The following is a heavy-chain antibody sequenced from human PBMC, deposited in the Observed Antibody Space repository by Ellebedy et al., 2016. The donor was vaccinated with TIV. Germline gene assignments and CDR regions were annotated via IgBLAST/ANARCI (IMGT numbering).Heavy chain of an antibody. CDR3: VRGMHY. J-gene: IGHJ4*02. CDR1: GFTFSSYW. V-gene: IGHV3-7*01. CDR2: IKQDGSEK. D-gene: IGHD2-8*01. Sequence: GESLKISCAASGFTFSSYWMNWVRQAPGKGLEWVANIKQDGSEKYYVDSVKGRFTISRDNAKNSLYLQMNSLRAEDTAVYYCVRGMHYWGQGTLVTVSS.